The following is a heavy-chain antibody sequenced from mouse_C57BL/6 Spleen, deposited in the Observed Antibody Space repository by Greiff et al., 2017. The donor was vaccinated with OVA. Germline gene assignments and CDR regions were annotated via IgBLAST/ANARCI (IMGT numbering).Heavy chain of an antibody. CDR1: GFTFSSYA. Sequence: EVKLMESGGGLVKPGGSLKLSCAASGFTFSSYAMSWVRQTPEKRLEWVATISDGGSYTYYPDNVKGRFTISRDKAKNNLYLQMSHLQIEDKAMYNCARDRSTMVTDFDYWGQGTTRTDSS. CDR2: ISDGGSYT. V-gene: IGHV5-4*01. CDR3: ARDRSTMVTDFDY. J-gene: IGHJ2*01. D-gene: IGHD2-2*01.